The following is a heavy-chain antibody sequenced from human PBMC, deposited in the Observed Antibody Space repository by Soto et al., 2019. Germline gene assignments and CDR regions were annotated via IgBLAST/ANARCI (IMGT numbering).Heavy chain of an antibody. CDR3: ARYIPGVRYYGMDV. CDR1: GFTFSSYA. D-gene: IGHD5-18*01. CDR2: IGESGTPT. Sequence: GGSLRLSCTASGFTFSSYAMKWVRQAPGKGLEWVSLIGESGTPTYYADSVKGRFTISRDNSGNTLFLEMYSLRAEDTAVYYCARYIPGVRYYGMDVWGQGTTVTVSS. J-gene: IGHJ6*02. V-gene: IGHV3-23*01.